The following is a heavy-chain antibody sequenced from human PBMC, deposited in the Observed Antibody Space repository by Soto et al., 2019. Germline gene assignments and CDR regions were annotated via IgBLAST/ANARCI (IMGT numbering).Heavy chain of an antibody. CDR3: ARDPRGVTMVRGGGYYYGMDV. V-gene: IGHV1-18*01. CDR1: GYTFTSYG. D-gene: IGHD3-10*01. CDR2: ISAYNGNT. J-gene: IGHJ6*02. Sequence: ASVKVSCKASGYTFTSYGISWVRQAPGQGLEWMGWISAYNGNTNYAQKLQGRVTMTTDTSTSTAYMELRSLRSDDTAVYYCARDPRGVTMVRGGGYYYGMDVWGQGTTVTVSS.